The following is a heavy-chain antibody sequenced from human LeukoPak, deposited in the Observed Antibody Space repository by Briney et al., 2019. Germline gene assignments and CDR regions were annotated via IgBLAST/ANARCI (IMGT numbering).Heavy chain of an antibody. Sequence: GGSLRLSCAASGFTFSSYSMNWVRQAPGKGLEWVSSITSSSSYIYYADSVKGRFTISRDDAKNSLYLQMNSLRAEDTAVYYCAKPHQPYSGSYSRSYYFDYWGQGTLVTVSS. CDR3: AKPHQPYSGSYSRSYYFDY. J-gene: IGHJ4*02. V-gene: IGHV3-21*04. CDR1: GFTFSSYS. D-gene: IGHD1-26*01. CDR2: ITSSSSYI.